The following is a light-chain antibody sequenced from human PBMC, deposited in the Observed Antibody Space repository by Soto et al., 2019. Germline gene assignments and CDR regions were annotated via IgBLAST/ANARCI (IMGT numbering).Light chain of an antibody. V-gene: IGKV3-20*01. J-gene: IGKJ2*01. CDR2: GAS. CDR3: QQYGSSPPYT. Sequence: EIVLTQSPGTLSLSPGERATLSCRASQSVSSSYLAWYQQKPGQAPRLLIYGASSRATGIPDRFSGSASGTDCTITISRLEPEDFAVYYCQQYGSSPPYTFGQGTKLEIK. CDR1: QSVSSSY.